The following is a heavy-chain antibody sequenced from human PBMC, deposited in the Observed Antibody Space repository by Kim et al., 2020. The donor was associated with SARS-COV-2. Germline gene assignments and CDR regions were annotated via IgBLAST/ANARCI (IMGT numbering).Heavy chain of an antibody. CDR1: GGSISSSSYY. CDR2: IYYSGST. D-gene: IGHD6-19*01. CDR3: ARTLPEDSGWYYYYYYGMDV. Sequence: SETLSLTCTVSGGSISSSSYYWGWIRQPPGKGLEWIGSIYYSGSTYYNPSLKSRVTISVDTSKNQFSLKLSSVTAADTAVYYCARTLPEDSGWYYYYYYGMDVWGQGTTVTVSS. J-gene: IGHJ6*02. V-gene: IGHV4-39*01.